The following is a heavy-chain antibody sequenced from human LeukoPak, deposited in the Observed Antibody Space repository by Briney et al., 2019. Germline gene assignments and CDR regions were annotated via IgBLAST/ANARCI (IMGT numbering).Heavy chain of an antibody. V-gene: IGHV3-74*01. CDR1: GFTFSSYW. CDR2: INSDGSST. J-gene: IGHJ6*02. CDR3: AKDLFHIVVVPDEYYYYGMDV. D-gene: IGHD2-2*01. Sequence: GGSLRLSCAASGFTFSSYWMHWVRQAPGKGLVWVSRINSDGSSTSYADSVKGRFTISRDNAKNTLYLQMNSLRAEDTAVYYCAKDLFHIVVVPDEYYYYGMDVWGQGTTVTVSS.